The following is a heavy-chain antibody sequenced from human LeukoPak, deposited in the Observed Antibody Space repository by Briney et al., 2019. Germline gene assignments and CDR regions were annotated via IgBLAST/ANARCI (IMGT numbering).Heavy chain of an antibody. Sequence: GGSLKLSCAASGFTFSGSAMHWVRQASGKGLEWVGRIRSKANSYATAYAASVKGRFTISRDDSKNTAYLHMNSLKTEDTAVYYCTKPLPSRGSGSYYNPNDAFDIWGQGTMVTVSS. V-gene: IGHV3-73*01. CDR1: GFTFSGSA. D-gene: IGHD3-10*01. J-gene: IGHJ3*02. CDR3: TKPLPSRGSGSYYNPNDAFDI. CDR2: IRSKANSYAT.